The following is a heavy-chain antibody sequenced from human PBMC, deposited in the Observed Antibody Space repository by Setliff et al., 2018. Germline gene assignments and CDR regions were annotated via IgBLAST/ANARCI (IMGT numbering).Heavy chain of an antibody. CDR1: GFTFSSYG. J-gene: IGHJ4*02. D-gene: IGHD3-22*01. CDR2: IRYDGSNK. CDR3: ARTLDYDSSGYYPLDY. Sequence: PGGSLRLSCAASGFTFSSYGMHWVRQAPGKGLEWVAFIRYDGSNKYYADSVKGRFTISRDNSKNTLDLQMNSLRVEDTAVYYCARTLDYDSSGYYPLDYWGQGTLVTVSS. V-gene: IGHV3-30*02.